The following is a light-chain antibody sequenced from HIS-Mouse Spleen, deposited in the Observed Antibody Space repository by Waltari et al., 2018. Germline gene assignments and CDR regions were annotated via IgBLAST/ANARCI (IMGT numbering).Light chain of an antibody. CDR2: AAS. CDR3: QQLNSYLPYT. CDR1: QGISSY. Sequence: DIQLTQSPSFLSASVGDRVTITCRASQGISSYLAWYQQKPGKAPKLLIYAASTLQSGVPSRFSGSGSGTEFTRTSSSLQPEDFATYYCQQLNSYLPYTFGQGTKLEIK. V-gene: IGKV1-9*01. J-gene: IGKJ2*01.